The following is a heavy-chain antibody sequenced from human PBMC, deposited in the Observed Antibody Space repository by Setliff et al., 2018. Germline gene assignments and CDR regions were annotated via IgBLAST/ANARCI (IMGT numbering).Heavy chain of an antibody. CDR1: GYTFIDYL. CDR3: ASQMGTSETYPK. Sequence: GASVKVSCKASGYTFIDYLIHWVRQAPGLRPEWMGWINTNTGNPTYAQGFTGRFVFSLDTSVTTAYLQISSLKAEDTAVYYCASQMGTSETYPKWGQGTPVTVSS. CDR2: INTNTGNP. V-gene: IGHV7-4-1*02. D-gene: IGHD1-26*01. J-gene: IGHJ4*02.